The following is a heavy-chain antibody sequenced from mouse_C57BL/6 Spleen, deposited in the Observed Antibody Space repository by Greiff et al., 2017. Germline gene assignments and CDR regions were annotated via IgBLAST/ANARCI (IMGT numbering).Heavy chain of an antibody. V-gene: IGHV5-6*01. CDR2: ISSGGSYT. D-gene: IGHD2-4*01. J-gene: IGHJ3*01. CDR3: ARHDYDYDRDPWFAY. CDR1: GFTFSSYG. Sequence: EVKLVESGGDLVKPGGSLKLSCAASGFTFSSYGMSWVRQTPDKRLEWVATISSGGSYTYYPDSVKGRFTISRDNAKNTLYLQMSSLKSEDTAMYYCARHDYDYDRDPWFAYWGQGTLVTVSA.